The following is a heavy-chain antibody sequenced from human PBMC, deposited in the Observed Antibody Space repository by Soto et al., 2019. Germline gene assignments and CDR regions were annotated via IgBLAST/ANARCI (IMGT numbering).Heavy chain of an antibody. D-gene: IGHD1-26*01. J-gene: IGHJ6*02. V-gene: IGHV4-31*03. Sequence: QVQLQESGPGLVKPSQTLSLTCTVSGGSISSGGYYWSWIRQHPGKGLEWIGYIYYSGSTYYNPSLKSRVTISVDTSKNQFSLKLSSVTAADTAVYDCARNKGVGAYYYYYGMDVWGQGTTVTVSS. CDR3: ARNKGVGAYYYYYGMDV. CDR2: IYYSGST. CDR1: GGSISSGGYY.